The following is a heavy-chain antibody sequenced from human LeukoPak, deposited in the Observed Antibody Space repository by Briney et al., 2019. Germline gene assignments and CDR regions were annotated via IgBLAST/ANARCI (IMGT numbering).Heavy chain of an antibody. D-gene: IGHD3-10*01. V-gene: IGHV5-10-1*01. Sequence: PGESLKISCKGSGYTFTNYWXIWVXQMPGXGLEWMGRIDPSDSYTNYSPSFQGHVTISADKSISTAYLQWSSLKASDTAMYYCARVGHYGSGSYYTTGFDYWGQGTLVTVSS. CDR2: IDPSDSYT. J-gene: IGHJ4*02. CDR3: ARVGHYGSGSYYTTGFDY. CDR1: GYTFTNYW.